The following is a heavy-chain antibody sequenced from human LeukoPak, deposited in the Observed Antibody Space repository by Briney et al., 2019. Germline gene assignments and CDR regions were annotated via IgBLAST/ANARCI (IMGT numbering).Heavy chain of an antibody. J-gene: IGHJ5*02. CDR2: IISSSSYI. V-gene: IGHV3-21*01. D-gene: IGHD3-10*01. Sequence: PGGSLRLSCAASGFTFSSYSMNWVRQAPGKGLEWVSSIISSSSYIYYADSVKGRFTISRDNAKNSLYLQMNSLRAEDTAVYYCARVSDGSGSYPNWFDPWGQGTLVTVSS. CDR3: ARVSDGSGSYPNWFDP. CDR1: GFTFSSYS.